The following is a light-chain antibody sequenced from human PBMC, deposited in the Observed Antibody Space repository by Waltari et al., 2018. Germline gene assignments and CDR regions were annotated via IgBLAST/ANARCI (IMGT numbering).Light chain of an antibody. CDR1: QDISNY. Sequence: DIQMTQSPSSLSASVGERVTITCQASQDISNYLNWYQQKPGKAPKLLIYDASNLETGVPSRFSGSGSGPDFTFTISSLQPEAIATYYCQQYDNLPLTFGGGTKVEIK. CDR3: QQYDNLPLT. J-gene: IGKJ4*01. V-gene: IGKV1-33*01. CDR2: DAS.